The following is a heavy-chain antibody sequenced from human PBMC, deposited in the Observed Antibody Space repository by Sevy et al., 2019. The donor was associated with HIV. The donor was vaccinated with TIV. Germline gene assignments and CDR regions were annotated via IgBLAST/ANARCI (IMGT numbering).Heavy chain of an antibody. J-gene: IGHJ4*02. Sequence: GGSLRLSCTASGFTVNTNYMSWVRQAPEKGLEWVSVIYSGGSTYYADSVKGRFTISRENSKNTVYLQMNSLRAEDTAVYYCARFSGGSKWTAFDYWGQGTLVTVSS. D-gene: IGHD2-15*01. CDR1: GFTVNTNY. CDR2: IYSGGST. V-gene: IGHV3-53*01. CDR3: ARFSGGSKWTAFDY.